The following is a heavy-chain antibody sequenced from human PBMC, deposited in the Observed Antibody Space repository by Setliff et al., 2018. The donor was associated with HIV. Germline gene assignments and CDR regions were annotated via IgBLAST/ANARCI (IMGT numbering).Heavy chain of an antibody. J-gene: IGHJ3*02. CDR2: IITIFGTA. Sequence: SVKVSCKASGGTFSTYAVSWVRQAPGQGLEWMGGIITIFGTANYAQKFQGRVTITADESTSTAYMELSSLRSEDTAVYYCASVPPGREAFGIWGQGTMVTVSS. CDR1: GGTFSTYA. CDR3: ASVPPGREAFGI. V-gene: IGHV1-69*13.